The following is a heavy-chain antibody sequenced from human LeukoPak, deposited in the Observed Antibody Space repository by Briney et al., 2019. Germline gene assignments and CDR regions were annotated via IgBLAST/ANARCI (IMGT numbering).Heavy chain of an antibody. V-gene: IGHV3-30*02. J-gene: IGHJ4*02. CDR3: AKDGTPYSGSFFFDY. CDR2: IRYDGSNK. D-gene: IGHD1-26*01. CDR1: GFTFSSYG. Sequence: GGSLRLSCAASGFTFSSYGMHWVRQAPGKGLEWVAFIRYDGSNKYYADSVKGRFTISRDNSKNTLYLQMNSLRAEDTAVYYCAKDGTPYSGSFFFDYWGQGTLVTVSS.